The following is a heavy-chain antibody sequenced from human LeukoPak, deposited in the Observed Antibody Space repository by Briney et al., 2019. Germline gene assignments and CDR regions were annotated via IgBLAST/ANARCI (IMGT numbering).Heavy chain of an antibody. CDR3: ARHGKNRYNWFDP. D-gene: IGHD1-1*01. CDR1: GGSISSSSYY. Sequence: PSETLSLTCNVSGGSISSSSYYWGWIRQPPGKGLEWIGSIYYSGSTYYNPSLKSRVTISVDTSKNQFSLKLSSVTAADTAVYYCARHGKNRYNWFDPWGQGTLVTVSS. CDR2: IYYSGST. V-gene: IGHV4-39*07. J-gene: IGHJ5*02.